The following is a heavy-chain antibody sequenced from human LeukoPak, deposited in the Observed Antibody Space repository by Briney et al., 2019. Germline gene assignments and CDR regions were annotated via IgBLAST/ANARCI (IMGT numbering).Heavy chain of an antibody. Sequence: GGSLRLSCAASGFTFSSYWMHWVRQAPGKGLVWVSRINTDGSSTSYADFVKGRFTISRDNAKNTLYLQMNSLRAEDTAVYYCARDLNPGFLEWLSPIGYFDYWGQGTLVTVSS. CDR1: GFTFSSYW. D-gene: IGHD3-3*01. CDR2: INTDGSST. CDR3: ARDLNPGFLEWLSPIGYFDY. V-gene: IGHV3-74*01. J-gene: IGHJ4*02.